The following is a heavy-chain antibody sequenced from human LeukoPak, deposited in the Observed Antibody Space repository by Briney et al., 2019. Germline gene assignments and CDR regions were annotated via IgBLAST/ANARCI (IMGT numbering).Heavy chain of an antibody. J-gene: IGHJ5*02. CDR1: GFTFSTFA. CDR3: AKESTVTPGNVNWFDP. CDR2: ISTSGGGT. D-gene: IGHD4-17*01. V-gene: IGHV3-23*01. Sequence: AGGSLRLSCAASGFTFSTFAMSWVRQAPGKGLEWVAEISTSGGGTYYADSVTGRFTISRDNSKNTLYLQMNSLRAEDTAVYYCAKESTVTPGNVNWFDPWGQGTLVTVSS.